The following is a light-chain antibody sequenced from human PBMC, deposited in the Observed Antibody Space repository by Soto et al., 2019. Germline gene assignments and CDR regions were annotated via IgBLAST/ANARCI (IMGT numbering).Light chain of an antibody. V-gene: IGLV2-14*01. Sequence: QSALTQPAAVSGSPGQSITISCTGTSRDVGGYQYISWYQQHPGKAPKLIIYDVSNRPSGVSHRFSGSKSGNTASLTISGLQAEDEADYYCSSYRSSSTPDVFGGGTKVTVL. CDR2: DVS. CDR1: SRDVGGYQY. CDR3: SSYRSSSTPDV. J-gene: IGLJ2*01.